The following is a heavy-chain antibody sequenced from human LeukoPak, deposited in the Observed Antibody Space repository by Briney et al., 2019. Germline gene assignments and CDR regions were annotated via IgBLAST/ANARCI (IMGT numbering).Heavy chain of an antibody. Sequence: SQTLSLTCAISGGSVSSNSVAWNWIRQSPSRGLEWLGRTYYRSKWYYDYAVAVKSRISINPDTSKNQFSLQLSSVTPEDTAVYYCARDPVGGSTIFDYWGQGTLVTVSS. D-gene: IGHD1-26*01. CDR3: ARDPVGGSTIFDY. J-gene: IGHJ4*02. V-gene: IGHV6-1*01. CDR1: GGSVSSNSVA. CDR2: TYYRSKWYY.